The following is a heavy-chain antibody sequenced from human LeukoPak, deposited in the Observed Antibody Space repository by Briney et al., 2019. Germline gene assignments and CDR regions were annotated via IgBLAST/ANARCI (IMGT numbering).Heavy chain of an antibody. D-gene: IGHD6-19*01. CDR2: IYSGSRT. J-gene: IGHJ4*02. CDR3: AGVDSGRFYFDY. Sequence: PGGSLRLSCAVSGFTVSSNYMSWARQAPGKGLEWVSIIYSGSRTDYADSVKGRFTISRDNSKDRLHLQMNSLRPEDTAVYYCAGVDSGRFYFDYWGQGTLVTVSS. CDR1: GFTVSSNY. V-gene: IGHV3-66*01.